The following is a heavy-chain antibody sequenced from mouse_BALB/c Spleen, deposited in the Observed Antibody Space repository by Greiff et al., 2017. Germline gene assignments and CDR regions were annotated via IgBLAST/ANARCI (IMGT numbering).Heavy chain of an antibody. CDR2: IDPANGNT. Sequence: VQLQQSGAELVKPGASVKLSCTASGFNINDTYMHWVKQRPEQGLEWIGRIDPANGNTKYDPKFQGKATITADTSSNTAYLQLSSLTSEDTAVYYCASHLYYRYDGYAMDYWGQGTSVTVSS. D-gene: IGHD2-14*01. CDR1: GFNINDTY. V-gene: IGHV14-3*02. CDR3: ASHLYYRYDGYAMDY. J-gene: IGHJ4*01.